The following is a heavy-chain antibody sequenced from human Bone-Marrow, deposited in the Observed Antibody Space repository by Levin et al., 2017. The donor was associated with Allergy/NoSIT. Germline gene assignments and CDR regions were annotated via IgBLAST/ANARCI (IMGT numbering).Heavy chain of an antibody. J-gene: IGHJ4*02. D-gene: IGHD1-7*01. CDR1: GGSISGYT. CDR3: ARAETNYFDF. CDR2: IYYRGMS. V-gene: IGHV4-59*01. Sequence: GSLRLSCTVSGGSISGYTWTWIRKPPGKGLEWIAYIYYRGMSKTNPSLESRVSISIDMSKSQISLNMNSVTAADTAVYFCARAETNYFDFWGPGTLVTVSS.